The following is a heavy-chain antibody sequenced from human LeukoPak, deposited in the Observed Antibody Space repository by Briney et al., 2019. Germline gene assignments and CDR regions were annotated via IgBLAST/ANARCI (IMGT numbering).Heavy chain of an antibody. Sequence: SVKVSCKASGGTFSSYAISWVRQAPGQGLEWMGGIIPIFGTANYAQKFQGRVTITADESTSTAYMELSSLRSEDTAVYYCAKPDIVVVVAATPDDYWGQGTLVTVSS. J-gene: IGHJ4*02. CDR3: AKPDIVVVVAATPDDY. CDR2: IIPIFGTA. V-gene: IGHV1-69*01. D-gene: IGHD2-15*01. CDR1: GGTFSSYA.